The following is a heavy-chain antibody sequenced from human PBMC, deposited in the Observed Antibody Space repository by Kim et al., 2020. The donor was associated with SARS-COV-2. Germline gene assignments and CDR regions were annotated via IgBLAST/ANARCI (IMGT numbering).Heavy chain of an antibody. CDR2: INHSGST. J-gene: IGHJ4*02. CDR3: ARIPSFGWYGPEDY. D-gene: IGHD6-19*01. V-gene: IGHV4-34*01. CDR1: GGSFNGFY. Sequence: SETLSLTCAVYGGSFNGFYWTWIRQPPGKGLEWIGEINHSGSTNYNPSLKSRVTISVDTSKNQFSLKLSSVTAADTAVYYCARIPSFGWYGPEDYWGQGT.